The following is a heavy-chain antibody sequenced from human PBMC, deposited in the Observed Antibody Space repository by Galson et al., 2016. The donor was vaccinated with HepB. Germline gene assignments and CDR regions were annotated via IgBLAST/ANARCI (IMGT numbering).Heavy chain of an antibody. CDR2: INPSAGLT. CDR3: VRGGEDGGNSEDGIDY. J-gene: IGHJ4*02. CDR1: GHPFTRYY. V-gene: IGHV1-46*04. Sequence: SVKVSCKASGHPFTRYYIHWVRQAPGQGLEWMGIINPSAGLTTYAQKLQGRVTLTRDTSTNTVHMELSRLRSEDRAVYYCVRGGEDGGNSEDGIDYWGQGTLVTVSS. D-gene: IGHD4-23*01.